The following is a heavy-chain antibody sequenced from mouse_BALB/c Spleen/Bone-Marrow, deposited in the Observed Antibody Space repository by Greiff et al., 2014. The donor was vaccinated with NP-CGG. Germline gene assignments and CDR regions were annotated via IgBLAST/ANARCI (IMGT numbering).Heavy chain of an antibody. CDR2: IRNKPNGYTT. CDR1: GFTFTDYF. CDR3: ARDYSGYFDF. V-gene: IGHV7-3*02. Sequence: EVQRVESGGGLVQPGGSLRLSCTTSGFTFTDYFMTWVHQPPGKALEWLGFIRNKPNGYTTEYNPSVKGRFTISRDNSQGILYLQMNTLRAEDSAIYYCARDYSGYFDFWGQGTTLTVSS. J-gene: IGHJ2*01. D-gene: IGHD5-1*01.